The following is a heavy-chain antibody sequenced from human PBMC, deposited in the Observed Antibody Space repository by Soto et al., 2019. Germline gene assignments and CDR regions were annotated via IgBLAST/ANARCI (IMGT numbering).Heavy chain of an antibody. CDR1: GFTFSSYG. CDR3: AKDLGEISPYGMDV. V-gene: IGHV3-30*18. CDR2: ISYDGSNK. J-gene: IGHJ6*02. Sequence: PGGSLRLSCAASGFTFSSYGMHWVRQAPGKGLEWVAVISYDGSNKYYADSVKGRFTISRDNSKNTLYLQMNSLRAEDTAVYYCAKDLGEISPYGMDVWGQGTTVTVSS. D-gene: IGHD3-3*02.